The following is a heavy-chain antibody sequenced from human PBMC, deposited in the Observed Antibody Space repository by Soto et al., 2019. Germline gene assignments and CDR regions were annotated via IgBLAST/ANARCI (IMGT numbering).Heavy chain of an antibody. V-gene: IGHV3-23*01. J-gene: IGHJ4*02. CDR2: ISGSGGST. CDR1: GFTFSSYA. Sequence: GGSLRLSCAASGFTFSSYAMSWVRQAPGKGLEWVSAISGSGGSTYYADSVKGRFTISRDNSRNTLYLQMNSLRAEDTAVYYCAKDSYSSSFVSDYWGQGTLVTVSS. D-gene: IGHD6-6*01. CDR3: AKDSYSSSFVSDY.